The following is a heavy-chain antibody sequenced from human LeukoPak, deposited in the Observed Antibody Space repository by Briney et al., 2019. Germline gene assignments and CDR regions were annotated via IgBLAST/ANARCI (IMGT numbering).Heavy chain of an antibody. Sequence: SQTLSLTCAVSGGSISSGGYSWSWIRQPPGKGLEWIGEINHSGSTNYNPSLKSRVTISVDTSKNQFSLKLSSVTAADTAVYYCARGGNYYDSSGYYRYYFDYWGQGTLVTVSS. J-gene: IGHJ4*02. CDR1: GGSISSGGYS. CDR3: ARGGNYYDSSGYYRYYFDY. D-gene: IGHD3-22*01. CDR2: INHSGST. V-gene: IGHV4-30-2*01.